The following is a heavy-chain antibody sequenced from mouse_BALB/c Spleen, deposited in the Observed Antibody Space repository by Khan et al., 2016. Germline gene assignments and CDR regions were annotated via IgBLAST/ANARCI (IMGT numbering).Heavy chain of an antibody. V-gene: IGHV9-3-1*01. CDR3: ARVDGYLFDY. D-gene: IGHD2-3*01. CDR1: GYTFTNYG. J-gene: IGHJ2*01. Sequence: QIQLVQSGPELKKPGETVKISCKASGYTFTNYGMNWVKQAPGKGLKWMGWINTYTGEPTYADDFKGRFAFSLETSASTAYLQINNLKNEDTATYFCARVDGYLFDYWGQGTTLTVSS. CDR2: INTYTGEP.